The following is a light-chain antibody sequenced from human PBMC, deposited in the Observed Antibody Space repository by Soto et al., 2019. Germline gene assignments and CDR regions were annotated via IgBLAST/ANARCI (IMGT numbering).Light chain of an antibody. V-gene: IGKV3-15*01. CDR2: GAS. CDR3: QQYNSWPLT. J-gene: IGKJ4*01. Sequence: EIVMTQSPATLSVSPGERATLSCRASQSVSSNLAWYQQKPGQAPRLLFYGASTRAAGIPARFSGSVSGTEFTLAMSSLQSEDFAVYYCQQYNSWPLTFGGGTKVEIK. CDR1: QSVSSN.